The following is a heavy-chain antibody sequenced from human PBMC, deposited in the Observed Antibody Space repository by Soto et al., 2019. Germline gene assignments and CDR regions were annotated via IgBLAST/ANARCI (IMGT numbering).Heavy chain of an antibody. CDR3: ARVLYYGSGSYSPYGMDV. CDR2: VSPPFRTS. V-gene: IGHV1-69*01. CDR1: GVSFNNNG. J-gene: IGHJ6*02. D-gene: IGHD3-10*01. Sequence: VQLAQCGAEVKKPGASVKVSCKTSGVSFNNNGIGWVRQAPGHGLEWMGGVSPPFRTSNYARKFQGRISITADASTGTVNMELSSLTSEDTAQYYCARVLYYGSGSYSPYGMDVWGQGTTVTVSS.